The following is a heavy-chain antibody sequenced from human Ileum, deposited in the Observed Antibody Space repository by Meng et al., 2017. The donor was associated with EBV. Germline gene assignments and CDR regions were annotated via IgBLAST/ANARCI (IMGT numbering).Heavy chain of an antibody. J-gene: IGHJ5*02. CDR1: GGSISSSKW. Sequence: QVRRQGSGQERVKPPGTVSLPCAVLGGSISSSKWLRWVRQSPGTGLEWIGEIYHHGTTNYNPSLKSRVTISVDTSKNKFFLNLTSLTAADTAVYYCARLDSSGYYFGGWFDPWGQGILVTVSS. CDR3: ARLDSSGYYFGGWFDP. V-gene: IGHV4-4*03. CDR2: IYHHGTT. D-gene: IGHD3-22*01.